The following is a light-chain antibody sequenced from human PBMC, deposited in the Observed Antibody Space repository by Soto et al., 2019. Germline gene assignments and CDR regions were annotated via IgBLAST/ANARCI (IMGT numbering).Light chain of an antibody. CDR2: DGT. J-gene: IGKJ4*01. CDR1: QHISDY. Sequence: DTRLTQSPSSLSASVGGRVTITCQASQHISDYLNWYQQKPGKAPKLLIYDGTKLETGVPSRFSGSGSRTEFTFTISSLQTVDTATYYCHQYCNHRTFGGGTKV. V-gene: IGKV1-33*01. CDR3: HQYCNHRT.